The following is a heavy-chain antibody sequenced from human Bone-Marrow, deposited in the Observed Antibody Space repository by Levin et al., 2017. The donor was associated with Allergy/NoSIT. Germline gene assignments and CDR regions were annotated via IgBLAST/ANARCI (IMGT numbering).Heavy chain of an antibody. CDR2: MNPNSGNT. CDR1: GYTFTSYD. Sequence: ASVKVSCKASGYTFTSYDINWVRQATGQGLEWMGWMNPNSGNTGYAQKFQGRVTMTRNTSISTAYMELSSLRSEDTAVYYCARDSGMVVAATHFPYYYYGMDVWGQGTTVTVSS. J-gene: IGHJ6*02. CDR3: ARDSGMVVAATHFPYYYYGMDV. V-gene: IGHV1-8*01. D-gene: IGHD2-15*01.